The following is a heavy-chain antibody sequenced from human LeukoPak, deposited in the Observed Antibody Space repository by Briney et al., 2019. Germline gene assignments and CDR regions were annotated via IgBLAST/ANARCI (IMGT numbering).Heavy chain of an antibody. CDR1: GFTFKKYW. J-gene: IGHJ4*02. CDR3: ARETPRRGETRDGYR. D-gene: IGHD5-24*01. Sequence: GESVRLSCAASGFTFKKYWMNWVRQVPGKGLECLANIKEDGSETYYAQSVKGRFTISRDNPKNLLFLQINSLRVEDTAVYYCARETPRRGETRDGYRWGQGTVVTVSS. CDR2: IKEDGSET. V-gene: IGHV3-7*01.